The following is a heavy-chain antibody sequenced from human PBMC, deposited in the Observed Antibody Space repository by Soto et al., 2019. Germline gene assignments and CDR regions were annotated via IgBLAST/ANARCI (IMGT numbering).Heavy chain of an antibody. V-gene: IGHV4-59*01. J-gene: IGHJ5*02. CDR1: GGSISSYY. D-gene: IGHD5-12*01. Sequence: SETLSLTCTVSGGSISSYYWSWIRQPPGKGLEWIGYIYYSGSTNYNPSLKSRVTISVDTSKNQFSLKLSSVTAADTAVYYCARELRRDGYNLEDWFDPWGQGTLVTVSS. CDR3: ARELRRDGYNLEDWFDP. CDR2: IYYSGST.